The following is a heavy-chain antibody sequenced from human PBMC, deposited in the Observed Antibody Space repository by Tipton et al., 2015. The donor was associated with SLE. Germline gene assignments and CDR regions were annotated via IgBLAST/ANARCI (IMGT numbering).Heavy chain of an antibody. CDR2: INADNGNT. Sequence: QSGAEVKKPGASVKLSCKASGYFFTHYTIHWVRRGPGQGLEWMGWINADNGNTRYSQKFQGRVTFTRDTSATTAYMELSSLTSEDTAVYYCARDVWHSGRSFNYWGQGTRVTVSS. CDR1: GYFFTHYT. D-gene: IGHD6-25*01. V-gene: IGHV1-3*01. CDR3: ARDVWHSGRSFNY. J-gene: IGHJ4*02.